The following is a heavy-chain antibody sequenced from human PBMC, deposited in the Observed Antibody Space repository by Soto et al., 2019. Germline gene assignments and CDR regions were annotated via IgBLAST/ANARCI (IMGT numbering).Heavy chain of an antibody. J-gene: IGHJ4*02. D-gene: IGHD1-20*01. CDR3: ARDGRVPDNWNLRPFDY. CDR1: GFTFSSYS. CDR2: ISSSSSYI. V-gene: IGHV3-21*01. Sequence: GGSLRLSCAASGFTFSSYSMNWVRQAPGKGLEWVSSISSSSSYIYYADSVKGRFTISRDNAKNSLYLQMNSLRAEDTAVYYCARDGRVPDNWNLRPFDYWGQGTLVTVSS.